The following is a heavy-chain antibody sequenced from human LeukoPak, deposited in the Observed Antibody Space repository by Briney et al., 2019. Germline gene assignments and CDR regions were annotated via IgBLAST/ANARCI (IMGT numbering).Heavy chain of an antibody. J-gene: IGHJ3*02. CDR1: SGSISTSNYY. CDR3: ARDDLFAFDI. D-gene: IGHD2-21*01. V-gene: IGHV4-39*07. CDR2: IFYSGST. Sequence: SETLSLTCTVSSGSISTSNYYWGWVRQPPGKALEWIGNIFYSGSTYYSPPLKSRVTISVDTSKNQFSLKLSSVTAADTAVYYCARDDLFAFDIWGQGTMVTVSS.